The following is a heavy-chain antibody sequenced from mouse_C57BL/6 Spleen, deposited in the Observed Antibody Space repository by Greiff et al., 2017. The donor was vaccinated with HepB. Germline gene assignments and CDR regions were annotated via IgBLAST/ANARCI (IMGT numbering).Heavy chain of an antibody. CDR1: GYTFTSYW. CDR2: IDPSDSYT. V-gene: IGHV1-50*01. CDR3: ANYYGSSYGFAY. J-gene: IGHJ3*01. D-gene: IGHD1-1*01. Sequence: VQLQQSGAELVKPGASVKLSCKASGYTFTSYWMQWVKQRPGQGLEWIGEIDPSDSYTNYNQKFKGKATLTVDTSSSTAYRQLSSLTSEDSAVYYCANYYGSSYGFAYWGQGTLVTVSA.